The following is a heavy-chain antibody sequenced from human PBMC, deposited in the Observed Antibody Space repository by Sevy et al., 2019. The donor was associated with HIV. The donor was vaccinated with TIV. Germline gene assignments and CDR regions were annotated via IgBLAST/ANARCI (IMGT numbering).Heavy chain of an antibody. D-gene: IGHD1-26*01. CDR2: IWDDGSDK. CDR1: GFTFSSYV. V-gene: IGHV3-30-3*01. J-gene: IGHJ4*02. CDR3: ARDLVGATSD. Sequence: GGSLRLSCAASGFTFSSYVMHWVRQAPGKGLEWVALIWDDGSDKYYAESVKGGFTISRDNSKNMLYLQMNSLRPEDTAVYYCARDLVGATSDWGQGTLVTVSS.